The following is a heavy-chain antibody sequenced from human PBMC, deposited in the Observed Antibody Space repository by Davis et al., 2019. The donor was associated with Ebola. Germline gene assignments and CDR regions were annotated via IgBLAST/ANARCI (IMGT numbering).Heavy chain of an antibody. V-gene: IGHV3-7*01. D-gene: IGHD2-2*01. J-gene: IGHJ5*02. Sequence: GESLKISCAASGFTFSSYWMSWVRQAPGKGLEWVANIKQDGSEKYYVDSVKGRFTISRDNAKNSLYLQMNSLRAEDTAVYYCARGEDIVVVPAAMTGNWFDPWGQGTLVTVSS. CDR3: ARGEDIVVVPAAMTGNWFDP. CDR1: GFTFSSYW. CDR2: IKQDGSEK.